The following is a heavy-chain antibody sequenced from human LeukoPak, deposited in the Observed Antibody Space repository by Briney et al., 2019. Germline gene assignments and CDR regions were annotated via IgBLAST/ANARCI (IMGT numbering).Heavy chain of an antibody. D-gene: IGHD2-2*01. CDR3: ARLTSFDY. CDR1: GFTFSSYN. Sequence: TGGSLRLSCAASGFTFSSYNMNWVRQAPGKGLEWLSYISSSSNTIYYADSVKGRFTISRDNAKNSLYLQMSSLRDEDTAVYYCARLTSFDYWGQGTLVTVSS. CDR2: ISSSSNTI. V-gene: IGHV3-48*02. J-gene: IGHJ4*02.